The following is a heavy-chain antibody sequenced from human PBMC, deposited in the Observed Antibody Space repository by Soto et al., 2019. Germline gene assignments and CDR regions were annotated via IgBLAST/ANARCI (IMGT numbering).Heavy chain of an antibody. CDR1: GYTLTSHY. Sequence: GASVKVSCKASGYTLTSHYIHWVRQAPGQGLEWMGIINPGGVSKTYAQEFQGRITMTRDTSTSTVYMGLSSLRSQDTAVYYCARAPSWHGLDVWGQGTTVTVSS. CDR2: INPGGVSK. CDR3: ARAPSWHGLDV. J-gene: IGHJ6*02. V-gene: IGHV1-46*01.